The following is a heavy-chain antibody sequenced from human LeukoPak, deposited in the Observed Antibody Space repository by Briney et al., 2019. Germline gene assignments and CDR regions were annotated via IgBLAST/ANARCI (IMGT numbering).Heavy chain of an antibody. V-gene: IGHV3-74*03. CDR3: ARGVDFDY. J-gene: IGHJ4*02. CDR1: GFSFSSYW. Sequence: PGGSLRLSCAGSGFSFSSYWMHLVRQTPDKGLVWVSRINSDGTHRTYADSVKGRFTISRDNANKTLYLQMDSLSAEDTAIYYCARGVDFDYWGQGTQVTVSS. CDR2: INSDGTHR. D-gene: IGHD3-16*01.